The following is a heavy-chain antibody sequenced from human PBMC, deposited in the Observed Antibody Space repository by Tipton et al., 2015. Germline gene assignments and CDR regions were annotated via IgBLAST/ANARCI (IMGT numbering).Heavy chain of an antibody. CDR3: ARLEMAHLGGH. CDR1: GDSVSSESYY. V-gene: IGHV4-61*01. J-gene: IGHJ1*01. Sequence: TLSLTCTVSGDSVSSESYYWTWIRQPPGKGLEWIGYIYYRGNTNYNPALKNRVTISVDTSKNQFSLKLNSVTAADTAVYYCARLEMAHLGGHWGQGTLVTVSS. D-gene: IGHD5-24*01. CDR2: IYYRGNT.